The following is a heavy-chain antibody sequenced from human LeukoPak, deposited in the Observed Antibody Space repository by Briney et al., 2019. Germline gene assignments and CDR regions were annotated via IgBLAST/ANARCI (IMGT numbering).Heavy chain of an antibody. CDR3: VRDGEGVAISVNYWFDP. D-gene: IGHD3-10*01. CDR2: MNPNNGNT. V-gene: IGHV1-8*01. CDR1: GFTFASYD. Sequence: ASVKVSCKASGFTFASYDINWVRQATGQGLEWMGWMNPNNGNTGYAQKFQGRVTMTRDTSISTAYMELRSLRSEDTAVYYCVRDGEGVAISVNYWFDPWGQGTLVTVSS. J-gene: IGHJ5*02.